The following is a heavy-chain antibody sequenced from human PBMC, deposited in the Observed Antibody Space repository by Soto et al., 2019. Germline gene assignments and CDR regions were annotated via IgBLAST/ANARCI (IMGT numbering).Heavy chain of an antibody. CDR3: ARDQLYGSGSYSYYYYYGMDG. V-gene: IGHV1-18*01. D-gene: IGHD3-10*01. J-gene: IGHJ6*02. CDR2: ISAYNGNT. Sequence: GASVKVSCKASGYTFTSYGISWVRQAPGQGLEWMGWISAYNGNTNYAQKLQGRVTMTTDTSTSTAYMELRSLRSDDTAVYYCARDQLYGSGSYSYYYYYGMDGWGQGTTVTVSS. CDR1: GYTFTSYG.